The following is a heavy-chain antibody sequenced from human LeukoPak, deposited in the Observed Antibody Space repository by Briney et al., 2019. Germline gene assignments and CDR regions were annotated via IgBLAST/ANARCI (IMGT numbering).Heavy chain of an antibody. V-gene: IGHV5-51*01. CDR2: IYRGDSDT. CDR1: GSRFISYW. Sequence: GEALKISCKGPGSRFISYWIGWARQMPGKGLEGMGIIYRGDSDTRFSPSFQGQVTTSADKTNSTAYLQWSSLKASDPAMYYCANTDRGYCSGGSCYLGAFDIWGQGTMVTVSS. J-gene: IGHJ3*02. D-gene: IGHD2-15*01. CDR3: ANTDRGYCSGGSCYLGAFDI.